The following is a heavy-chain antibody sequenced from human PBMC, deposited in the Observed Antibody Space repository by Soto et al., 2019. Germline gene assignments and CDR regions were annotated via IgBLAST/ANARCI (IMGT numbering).Heavy chain of an antibody. J-gene: IGHJ5*02. CDR2: INHTGKT. V-gene: IGHV4-34*02. CDR3: ARTKWKGVWFDP. Sequence: QEQLEQWGAGLLKPSETLSLTCAVYVGSFSGYYWSWIRQPPGKGLEWIGEINHTGKTNYNPSLKSRVTMSVDTSKNQFSLKLKSVTAADTAVYYCARTKWKGVWFDPWGQGTLVTVSS. D-gene: IGHD3-10*01. CDR1: VGSFSGYY.